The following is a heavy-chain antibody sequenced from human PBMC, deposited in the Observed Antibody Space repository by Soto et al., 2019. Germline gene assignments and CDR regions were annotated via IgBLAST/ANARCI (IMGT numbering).Heavy chain of an antibody. CDR1: GCSISSYY. D-gene: IGHD1-20*01. V-gene: IGHV4-59*08. CDR3: ARGRRRITGTTYNWFDP. Sequence: PSETLSLTCTFSGCSISSYYWSLIRQPPGKGLEWIGYIYYSGSTNYNPSLKSRVTISVDTSKNQFSLKLSSVTAADTAVYYCARGRRRITGTTYNWFDPWGQGTRSPSPQ. J-gene: IGHJ5*02. CDR2: IYYSGST.